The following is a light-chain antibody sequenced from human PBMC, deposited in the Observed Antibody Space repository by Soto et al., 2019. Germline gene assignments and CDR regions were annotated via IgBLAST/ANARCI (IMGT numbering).Light chain of an antibody. CDR2: DAS. J-gene: IGKJ1*01. V-gene: IGKV3-11*01. CDR1: QSVSSY. CDR3: QQRSNWPPIT. Sequence: IVLTQSPASLSVSPGERATLSCRASQSVSSYLAWYQQKPGQAPRLLIYDASNRATGIPARFSGSGSGTDFTLTISSLEPEDFAVYYCQQRSNWPPITFCQGTKVDIK.